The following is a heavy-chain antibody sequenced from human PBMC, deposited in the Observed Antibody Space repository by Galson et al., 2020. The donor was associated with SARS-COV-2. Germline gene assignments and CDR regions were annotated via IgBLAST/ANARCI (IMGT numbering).Heavy chain of an antibody. Sequence: GGFLRLSCAASGFTLSDYYMSWIRQAPGKGLEWVSYISSSSSYTNYADSVKGRFTISRDNAKNSLYLQMNSLRAEDTAVYYCAQDPPRRETVTTADYWSQGTLVTVAS. J-gene: IGHJ4*02. CDR1: GFTLSDYY. V-gene: IGHV3-11*06. CDR3: AQDPPRRETVTTADY. D-gene: IGHD4-17*01. CDR2: ISSSSSYT.